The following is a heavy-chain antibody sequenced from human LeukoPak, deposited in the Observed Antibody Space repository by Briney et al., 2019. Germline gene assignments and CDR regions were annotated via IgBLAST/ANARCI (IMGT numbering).Heavy chain of an antibody. V-gene: IGHV4-61*02. CDR3: ARGRFLEWLFPPYFDY. J-gene: IGHJ4*02. CDR2: IYTSGST. D-gene: IGHD3-3*01. CDR1: GGSISSGSYY. Sequence: PSETLSLTCTVSGGSISSGSYYWSWIRQPAGKGLEWIGRIYTSGSTNYNPSLKSRVTISVDTSKNQFSLKLSSVTAADTAVYYCARGRFLEWLFPPYFDYWGQGTLVTVSS.